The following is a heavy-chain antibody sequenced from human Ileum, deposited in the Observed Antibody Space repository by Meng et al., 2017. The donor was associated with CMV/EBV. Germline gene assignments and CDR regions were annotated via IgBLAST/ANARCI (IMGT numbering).Heavy chain of an antibody. CDR2: IYYNGNA. CDR3: ARGGIFRGLDY. CDR1: GDSIDSGDYS. V-gene: IGHV4-30-4*08. J-gene: IGHJ4*02. D-gene: IGHD3-10*01. Sequence: QVPLQESGPGLANPSQTLSLTCSVSGDSIDSGDYSCNWVRQPPGRVLEWIGYIYYNGNAYYNPSLKSQVTISVDTSKNQFSLRLKSVTAADSAVYFCARGGIFRGLDYWGQGTLVTVSS.